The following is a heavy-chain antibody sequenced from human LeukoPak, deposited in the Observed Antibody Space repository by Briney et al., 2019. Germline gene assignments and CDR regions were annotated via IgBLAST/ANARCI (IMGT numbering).Heavy chain of an antibody. D-gene: IGHD3-10*01. CDR3: ASHLLRGYYYYGMDV. V-gene: IGHV1-3*01. CDR1: GYTFTSYA. Sequence: ASVKVSCKASGYTFTSYAMHWVRQAPGQRLEWMGWINAGNGNIKYSQKFQGRVTITRDTSASTAYMELSSLRSEDTAVYYCASHLLRGYYYYGMDVWGQGTTVTVSS. CDR2: INAGNGNI. J-gene: IGHJ6*02.